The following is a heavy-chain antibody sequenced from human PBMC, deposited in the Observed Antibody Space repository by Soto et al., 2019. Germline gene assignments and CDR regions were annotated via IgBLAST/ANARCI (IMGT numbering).Heavy chain of an antibody. J-gene: IGHJ4*02. D-gene: IGHD6-13*01. CDR1: GVSISSDNW. V-gene: IGHV4-4*02. CDR3: ERDQGSHPGD. Sequence: QVQLQESGPGLVRPSGTVSLTCAVSGVSISSDNWWSWVRQPPGKALEWIGAIHHSGSTNYNPSHKSRDTMSVVPSKDLFSLTLNSVTAADTAFYYCERDQGSHPGDWGQGTLVSVYS. CDR2: IHHSGST.